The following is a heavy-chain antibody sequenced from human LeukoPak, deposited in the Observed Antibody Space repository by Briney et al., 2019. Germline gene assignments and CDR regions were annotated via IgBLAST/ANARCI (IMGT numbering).Heavy chain of an antibody. V-gene: IGHV3-30*02. Sequence: PGGSLRLSCAASGFTFSGYGMHWVRQAPGKGLEWVAFIRYDGSNKYHADSVKGRFTISRDNSKNTVYLQMNSLRVEDTAVYYCVKDLLSSSWYYLEYWGQGTLVTVSS. D-gene: IGHD6-13*01. J-gene: IGHJ4*02. CDR2: IRYDGSNK. CDR1: GFTFSGYG. CDR3: VKDLLSSSWYYLEY.